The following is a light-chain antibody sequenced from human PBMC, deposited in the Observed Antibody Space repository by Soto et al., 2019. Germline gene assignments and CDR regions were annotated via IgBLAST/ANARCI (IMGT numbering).Light chain of an antibody. CDR2: KAS. CDR3: QQYNSYPYT. V-gene: IGKV1-5*03. J-gene: IGKJ2*01. Sequence: DLQMTQSPSTLSASVGERVTITCRASQSISSWLAWYQQKPGKAPKLLIYKASSLESGVPSRFSGSGSGTELTLTISSLQPDDFATYYCQQYNSYPYTFGQGTKLEIK. CDR1: QSISSW.